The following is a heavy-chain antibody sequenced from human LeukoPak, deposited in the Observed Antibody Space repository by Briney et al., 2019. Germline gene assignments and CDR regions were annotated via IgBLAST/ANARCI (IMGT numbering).Heavy chain of an antibody. CDR2: INSDGSST. CDR1: GFTFSSYW. J-gene: IGHJ6*03. CDR3: ARDGIAVAGDYYYYMDV. V-gene: IGHV3-74*01. Sequence: SGGSLRLSCAASGFTFSSYWMHWVRQAPGKGLVWVSRINSDGSSTSYADSVKGRFTISRDNAKNTLYLQMNSLRAEDTAVYYCARDGIAVAGDYYYYMDVWDKGTTVTVSS. D-gene: IGHD6-19*01.